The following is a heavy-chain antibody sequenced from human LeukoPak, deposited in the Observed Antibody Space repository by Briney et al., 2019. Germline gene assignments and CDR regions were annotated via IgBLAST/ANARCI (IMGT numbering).Heavy chain of an antibody. CDR1: GFTFSTSW. CDR3: ARRGDSDHYYAMDL. D-gene: IGHD2-21*02. CDR2: IESDGSST. Sequence: GESLRLSCSASGFTFSTSWMHWVRQSPGKGLVWVSRIESDGSSTSYADSVKGRFTISRDNAKNTLYLQMSSLRVEDTAVYYCARRGDSDHYYAMDLWGQGTTVTVSS. J-gene: IGHJ6*02. V-gene: IGHV3-74*01.